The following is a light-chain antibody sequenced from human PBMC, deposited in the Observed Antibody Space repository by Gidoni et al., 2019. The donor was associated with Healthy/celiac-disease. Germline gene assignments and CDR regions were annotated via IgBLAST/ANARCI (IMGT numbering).Light chain of an antibody. J-gene: IGLJ1*01. CDR2: GNS. V-gene: IGLV1-40*01. CDR1: SSNIGAGYD. CDR3: QSYDSSLSEV. Sequence: QSVLTQPPSVSGAPGQRVTISCTGSSSNIGAGYDVHWSQQLPGTAPQLLLYGNSNRPSGVPDRFSGSQSGTSASLAITGLQAEDEADYYCQSYDSSLSEVFGTGTKVTVL.